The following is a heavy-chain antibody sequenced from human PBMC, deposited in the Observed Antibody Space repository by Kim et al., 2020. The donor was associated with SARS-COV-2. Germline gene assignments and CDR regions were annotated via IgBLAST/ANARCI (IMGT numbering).Heavy chain of an antibody. V-gene: IGHV4-61*01. J-gene: IGHJ4*02. Sequence: SETLSLTCSVSGDSVSSSSYCWSWIRQPPGKGLEWIGDICYSSGSTNYNPSLKSRITMSVDTSKNQFSLKLMSVTAADTAVYYCARDRRYCSGGDCYRGSPDRWGRGTLVTVSS. D-gene: IGHD2-21*01. CDR2: ICYSSGST. CDR3: ARDRRYCSGGDCYRGSPDR. CDR1: GDSVSSSSYC.